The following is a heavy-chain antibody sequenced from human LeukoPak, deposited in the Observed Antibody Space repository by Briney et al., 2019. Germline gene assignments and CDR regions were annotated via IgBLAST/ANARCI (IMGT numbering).Heavy chain of an antibody. J-gene: IGHJ4*02. D-gene: IGHD3-22*01. CDR1: GYTFTSYY. CDR2: INPSGGST. V-gene: IGHV1-46*01. CDR3: ARDPLHYYDSSGYYD. Sequence: ASVKVSCKACGYTFTSYYMHWVRQAPGQGLEWIGLINPSGGSTSYAQKFQGRVTMTRDTSTSTVYMELSSLRSEDTAAYYCARDPLHYYDSSGYYDWGQGTLVTVSS.